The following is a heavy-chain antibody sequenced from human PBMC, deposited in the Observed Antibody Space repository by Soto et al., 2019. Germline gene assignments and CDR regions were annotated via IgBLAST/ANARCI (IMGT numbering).Heavy chain of an antibody. J-gene: IGHJ4*02. D-gene: IGHD4-17*01. CDR1: GFSFSNVW. CDR3: SFQESTTVTMFEY. CDR2: IKSKTDGGTT. Sequence: EVQLVESGGGLVKPGGSLRLSCAASGFSFSNVWMSWVRQAPGKGLEWVGRIKSKTDGGTTDYAAPVKGRFTISRDDSKTTLSLQMNSLKTEDAAVYYCSFQESTTVTMFEYWGQGTLVTVSS. V-gene: IGHV3-15*01.